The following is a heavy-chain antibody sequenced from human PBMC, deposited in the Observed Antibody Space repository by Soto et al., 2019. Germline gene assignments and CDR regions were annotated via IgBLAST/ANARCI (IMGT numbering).Heavy chain of an antibody. D-gene: IGHD6-19*01. CDR2: INAGNGNT. V-gene: IGHV1-3*05. J-gene: IGHJ4*02. CDR1: GYTFTGYA. CDR3: ARAVAVAADFDY. Sequence: QVQLVQSGDEEKKPGASVKVSCKASGYTFTGYAMHWVRQAPGQWLEWMGWINAGNGNTKYSQKFQGRVTITRDTSASTAYMELSSLRSEDTAVYYCARAVAVAADFDYWGQGTLVTVSS.